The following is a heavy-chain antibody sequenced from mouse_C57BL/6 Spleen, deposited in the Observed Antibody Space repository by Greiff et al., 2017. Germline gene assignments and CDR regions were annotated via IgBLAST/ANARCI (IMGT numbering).Heavy chain of an antibody. CDR1: GYTFTDYY. Sequence: QVQLQQSGAELVRPGASVKLSCKASGYTFTDYYINWVKQRPGQGLEWIARIYPGSGNTYYNEKFKGKATLTAEKSSSTAYMQLSSLTSEDSAVYFCARSRYYDYDRAMDYWGQGTSVTVSS. D-gene: IGHD2-4*01. V-gene: IGHV1-76*01. J-gene: IGHJ4*01. CDR3: ARSRYYDYDRAMDY. CDR2: IYPGSGNT.